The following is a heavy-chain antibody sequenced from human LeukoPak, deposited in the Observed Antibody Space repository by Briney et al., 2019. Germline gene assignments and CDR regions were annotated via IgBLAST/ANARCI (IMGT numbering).Heavy chain of an antibody. D-gene: IGHD6-19*01. CDR1: GFTFSSYN. CDR2: ITSSSNYI. V-gene: IGHV3-21*01. Sequence: GGSLRLSCAASGFTFSSYNMNWVRQAPGKGLEWVSSITSSSNYIYYADSVKGRFTISRDNAKNSLYLQMNSLRAEDTAVYYCARGGIAVAGPYYWGQGTLVTVSS. J-gene: IGHJ4*02. CDR3: ARGGIAVAGPYY.